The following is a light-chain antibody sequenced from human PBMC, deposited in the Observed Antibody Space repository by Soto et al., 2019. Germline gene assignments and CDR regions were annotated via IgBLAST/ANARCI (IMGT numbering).Light chain of an antibody. J-gene: IGLJ3*02. Sequence: QSVLTQPRSVSGSPGQSVTISCTGTSSDVGGSKYVSWYQQYPGNAPKLVIYDVTKRPSGIPDRFSGSKSGNTASLTISGLQVEDEADYYCSSYAGSSTLLFGGGTKVTVL. CDR1: SSDVGGSKY. CDR2: DVT. CDR3: SSYAGSSTLL. V-gene: IGLV2-11*01.